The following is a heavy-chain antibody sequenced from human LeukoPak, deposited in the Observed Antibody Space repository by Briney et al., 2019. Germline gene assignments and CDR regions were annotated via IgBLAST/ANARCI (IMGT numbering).Heavy chain of an antibody. V-gene: IGHV3-21*01. CDR2: ISSSSSYI. CDR3: ARAGEWLFFDY. J-gene: IGHJ4*02. CDR1: GFTFSSYA. Sequence: GGSLRLSCAASGFTFSSYAMSWVRQAPGKGLEWVSSISSSSSYIYYADSVKGRFTISRNNAKNSLYLQMNSLRAEDTAVYYCARAGEWLFFDYWGQGTLVTVSS. D-gene: IGHD3-3*01.